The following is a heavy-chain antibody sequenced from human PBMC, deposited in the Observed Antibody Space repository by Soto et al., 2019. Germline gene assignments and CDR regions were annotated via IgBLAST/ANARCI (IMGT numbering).Heavy chain of an antibody. CDR1: GFTFSSYW. J-gene: IGHJ6*02. V-gene: IGHV3-7*05. D-gene: IGHD6-13*01. Sequence: GGSLRLSCAASGFTFSSYWMSWVRQAPGKGLEWVANIKQDGSEKYYVDSVKGRFTISRDNAKNSLYLQMNSLRAEDTAVYYCAREAGTAALDPFYYYYGMDVWGQGTTVTVSS. CDR3: AREAGTAALDPFYYYYGMDV. CDR2: IKQDGSEK.